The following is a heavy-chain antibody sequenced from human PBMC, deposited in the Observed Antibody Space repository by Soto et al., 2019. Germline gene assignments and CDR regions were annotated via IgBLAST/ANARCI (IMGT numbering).Heavy chain of an antibody. CDR3: ARGGIAAAAPPDY. D-gene: IGHD6-13*01. Sequence: QVQLQESGPGLVKPSQTLSLTCTVSGGSISSGGYYWSWIRQHPGKGLEWIGYIYYSGSTYYNPSLKSRVTITVDTSKSPFSTKLCSVAAAGPAVYYCARGGIAAAAPPDYWGQGTLVTVSS. J-gene: IGHJ4*02. CDR2: IYYSGST. V-gene: IGHV4-31*03. CDR1: GGSISSGGYY.